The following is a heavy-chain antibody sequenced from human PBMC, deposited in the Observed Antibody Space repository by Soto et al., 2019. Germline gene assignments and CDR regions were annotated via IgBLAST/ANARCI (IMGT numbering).Heavy chain of an antibody. J-gene: IGHJ6*02. CDR3: VRFSGLDV. CDR2: IKDGGDET. CDR1: GFSLSSDW. Sequence: GGSLRLSCAAYGFSLSSDWMYWVRQTPGKGLVWVARIKDGGDETSYAESVKGRFTISRDNAKNTLHLQMSSLRSEDTAVYYCVRFSGLDVWGRGTTVTVSS. V-gene: IGHV3-74*01.